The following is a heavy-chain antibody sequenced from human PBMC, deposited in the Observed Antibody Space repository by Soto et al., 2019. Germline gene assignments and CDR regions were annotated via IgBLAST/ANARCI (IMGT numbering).Heavy chain of an antibody. J-gene: IGHJ3*02. D-gene: IGHD4-17*01. CDR3: APPRGYGVFDAYDI. V-gene: IGHV3-23*01. CDR1: GFTFSTYA. CDR2: LVLSGDSR. Sequence: GGSLRLSCVASGFTFSTYAMNWVRQAPGKGLEWVSALVLSGDSRYYADSVKGWFTISRDNSMSALYLQMNSLRGENTAVYYCAPPRGYGVFDAYDIWGQGTMVTVSS.